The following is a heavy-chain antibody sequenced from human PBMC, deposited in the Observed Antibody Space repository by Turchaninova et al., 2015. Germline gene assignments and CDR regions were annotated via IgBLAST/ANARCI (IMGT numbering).Heavy chain of an antibody. V-gene: IGHV4-59*01. CDR3: ARDGNNPYDAFDI. D-gene: IGHD1/OR15-1a*01. J-gene: IGHJ3*02. Sequence: QVQLQESGPGRVKPSETLSHTCTVSGGSMKNYYWSWIRQPPGKGLEWIGYSYYSGSTNYNPSLKSRVTISLDTSKNQFSLKLSSVTAADTAVYFCARDGNNPYDAFDIWGQGTMVTVSS. CDR1: GGSMKNYY. CDR2: SYYSGST.